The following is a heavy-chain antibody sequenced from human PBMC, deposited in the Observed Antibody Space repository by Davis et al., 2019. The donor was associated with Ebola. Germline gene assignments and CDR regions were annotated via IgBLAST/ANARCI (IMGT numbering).Heavy chain of an antibody. J-gene: IGHJ5*02. CDR1: GGSVSPYY. CDR3: ARGVGSGPMFDP. CDR2: INHSGST. Sequence: SETLSLTCTVSGGSVSPYYWSWIRQPPGKGLEWIGEINHSGSTNYNPSLKSRVTISVDTSKNQFSLKLSSVTAADTAVYYCARGVGSGPMFDPWGQGTLVTVSS. D-gene: IGHD2-15*01. V-gene: IGHV4-34*01.